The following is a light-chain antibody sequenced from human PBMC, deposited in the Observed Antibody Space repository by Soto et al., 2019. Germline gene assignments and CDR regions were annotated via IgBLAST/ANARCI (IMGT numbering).Light chain of an antibody. J-gene: IGLJ2*01. CDR3: NSYTGSSTLVL. CDR1: SSDVGYYNY. V-gene: IGLV2-14*01. Sequence: QSPLTQPACVSGSPGQSITITCTGTSSDVGYYNYVSWYQQYPGRAPQLMIYDVTSRPSGVSNRFSGSKSGNTASLTISGLQAEDEAHYYCNSYTGSSTLVLFGGGTKLTVL. CDR2: DVT.